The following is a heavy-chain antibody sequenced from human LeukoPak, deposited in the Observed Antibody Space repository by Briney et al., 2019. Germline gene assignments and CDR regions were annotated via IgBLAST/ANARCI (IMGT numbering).Heavy chain of an antibody. CDR3: ARVLKQLVRVSGYFYYMGV. J-gene: IGHJ6*03. CDR1: GGSISSYY. V-gene: IGHV4-59*01. CDR2: IYYSGST. Sequence: PETLSRTCTVSGGSISSYYWSWIRQPPGKGLEWIGYIYYSGSTNYNPSLKSRVTISVDTPKNQFSLKLSSVTAADTAVYYCARVLKQLVRVSGYFYYMGVWGKGARVTLSS. D-gene: IGHD6-6*01.